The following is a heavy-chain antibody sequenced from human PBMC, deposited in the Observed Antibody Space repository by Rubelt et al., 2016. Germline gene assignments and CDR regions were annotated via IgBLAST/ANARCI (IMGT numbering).Heavy chain of an antibody. D-gene: IGHD3-10*01. CDR2: IYYSGST. CDR3: LRSGSKGADY. V-gene: IGHV4-59*01. Sequence: QVQLQESGPGLVKPSETLSLTCTVSGSSISSYYWSWIRQPPGKGLEWIGYIYYSGSTNYNPSLKSRVTISVDTSKNQFSLKLSSVTAADTAVYYCLRSGSKGADYWGQGTLVTVSS. J-gene: IGHJ4*02. CDR1: GSSISSYY.